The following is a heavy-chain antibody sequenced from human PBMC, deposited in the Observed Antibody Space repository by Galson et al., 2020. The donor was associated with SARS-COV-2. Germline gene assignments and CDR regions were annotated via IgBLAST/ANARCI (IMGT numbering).Heavy chain of an antibody. V-gene: IGHV3-30*04. Sequence: GGSLRLSCAASGFTFSSYAMHWVRQAPGKGLEWVAVISYDGSNKYYADSVKGRFTISRDNSKNTLYLQMNSLRAEDTAVYYCARDGATSTMGRGVIGELFDYWGQGTLVTVSS. CDR3: ARDGATSTMGRGVIGELFDY. CDR1: GFTFSSYA. D-gene: IGHD3-10*01. J-gene: IGHJ4*02. CDR2: ISYDGSNK.